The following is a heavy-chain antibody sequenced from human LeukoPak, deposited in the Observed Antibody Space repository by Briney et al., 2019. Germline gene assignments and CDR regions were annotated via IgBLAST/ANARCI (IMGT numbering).Heavy chain of an antibody. Sequence: ASVKVSCKASGYTFTSYDINWVRQATEQGLEWMGWMNPNSGNTGYAQKFQGRVTITRNTSISTAYMELSSLRSEDTAVYYCARERAPGIAGGNAFDIWGQGTMVTVSS. CDR1: GYTFTSYD. CDR3: ARERAPGIAGGNAFDI. CDR2: MNPNSGNT. V-gene: IGHV1-8*03. D-gene: IGHD6-13*01. J-gene: IGHJ3*02.